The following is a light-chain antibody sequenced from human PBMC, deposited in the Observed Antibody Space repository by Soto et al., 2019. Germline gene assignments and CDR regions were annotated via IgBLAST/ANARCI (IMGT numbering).Light chain of an antibody. CDR2: GAY. V-gene: IGKV3-20*01. Sequence: EIVLTQSPCTLYLSPGESATLSCRASQSVSSAYLAWYQQIPGQAPRLLIYGAYSRATGIPDRFSGSGSGKDFTITSSGLEHEDFAVYYCQQSGSSCYTFGQGTKLEIK. CDR3: QQSGSSCYT. CDR1: QSVSSAY. J-gene: IGKJ2*01.